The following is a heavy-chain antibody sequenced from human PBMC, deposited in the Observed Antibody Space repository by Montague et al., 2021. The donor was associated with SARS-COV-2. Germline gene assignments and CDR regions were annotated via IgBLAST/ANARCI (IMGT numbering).Heavy chain of an antibody. CDR1: GGSISSSSYY. CDR2: IYYSGSI. D-gene: IGHD1-7*01. J-gene: IGHJ3*02. V-gene: IGHV4-39*01. CDR3: AKHVPNYLNRENAFDI. Sequence: SETLSLTCTVSGGSISSSSYYWSWIRQPPGKGLEWIGSIYYSGSIYYNPSLKSRVTIPVDTSKNQFSLKLSSVTAADTAVYYCAKHVPNYLNRENAFDIWGQGTMVTVSS.